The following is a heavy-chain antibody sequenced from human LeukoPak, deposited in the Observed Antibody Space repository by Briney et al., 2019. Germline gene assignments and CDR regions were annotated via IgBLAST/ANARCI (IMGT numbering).Heavy chain of an antibody. CDR2: INPSGGST. Sequence: ASVKVSCKASGYTFTSYYMHWVRQAPGQGLEWMGIINPSGGSTSYAQKFQGRVTMTRDTSTSTVYMELSSLRSEDTAVYYCARSLTIFGVVITTWFDPWGQGTLVTVSS. V-gene: IGHV1-46*01. D-gene: IGHD3-3*01. CDR3: ARSLTIFGVVITTWFDP. J-gene: IGHJ5*02. CDR1: GYTFTSYY.